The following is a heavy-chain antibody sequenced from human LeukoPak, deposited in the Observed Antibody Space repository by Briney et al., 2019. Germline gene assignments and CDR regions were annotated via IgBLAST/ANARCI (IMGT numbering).Heavy chain of an antibody. Sequence: SETLSLTCAVYGGSFSGYYWSWIRQPPGKGLEWIGEINHSGSTNYNPSPKSRVTISVDTSKNQFSLKLSSVTAADTAVYYCARLRITITHEFDYWGQGTLVTVSS. CDR2: INHSGST. CDR3: ARLRITITHEFDY. D-gene: IGHD3-10*01. J-gene: IGHJ4*02. CDR1: GGSFSGYY. V-gene: IGHV4-34*01.